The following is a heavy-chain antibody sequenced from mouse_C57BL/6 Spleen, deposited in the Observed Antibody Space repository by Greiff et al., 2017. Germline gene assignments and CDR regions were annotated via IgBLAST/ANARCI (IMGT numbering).Heavy chain of an antibody. Sequence: QVQLQQSGAELVKPGASVKLSCKASGYTFTSYWMHWVKQRPGQGLEWIGMIHPNSGSTNYNEKFKSKATLTVDKSSSTAYMQLSSLTSEDSAVYYCARSRSNSYFDVWGTGTTVTVSS. CDR2: IHPNSGST. J-gene: IGHJ1*03. D-gene: IGHD3-3*01. CDR3: ARSRSNSYFDV. CDR1: GYTFTSYW. V-gene: IGHV1-64*01.